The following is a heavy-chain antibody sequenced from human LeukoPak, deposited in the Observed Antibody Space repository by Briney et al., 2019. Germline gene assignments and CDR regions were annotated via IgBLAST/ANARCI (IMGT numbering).Heavy chain of an antibody. D-gene: IGHD5-12*01. CDR1: GFTFSSYA. J-gene: IGHJ4*02. V-gene: IGHV3-30-3*01. CDR2: ISYDGSNK. Sequence: QTGGSLRLSCAASGFTFSSYAMHWVRQAPGKGLEWVAVISYDGSNKYYADSVKGRFTISRDNSKNTLYLQMNSLRAEDTAVYYCARDKGGGYLFDYWGQGTLVTVSS. CDR3: ARDKGGGYLFDY.